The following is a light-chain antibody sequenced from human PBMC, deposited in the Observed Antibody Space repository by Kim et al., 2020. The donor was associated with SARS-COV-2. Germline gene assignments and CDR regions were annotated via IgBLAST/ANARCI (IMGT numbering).Light chain of an antibody. Sequence: EIVTTQSPATLSVSPGERATLSCRASQSVRSSLAWYQQKPGQAPRLLIYDASIRATGVPARFTGSGSGTEFTLTISSLQSEDFAVYFCQQYYTWSALTFGGGTKVEIK. CDR2: DAS. V-gene: IGKV3D-15*01. CDR3: QQYYTWSALT. CDR1: QSVRSS. J-gene: IGKJ4*01.